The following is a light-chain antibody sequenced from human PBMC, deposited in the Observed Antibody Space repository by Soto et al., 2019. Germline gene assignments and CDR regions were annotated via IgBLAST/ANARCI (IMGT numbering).Light chain of an antibody. V-gene: IGKV2-28*01. CDR3: MQALQTPIT. J-gene: IGKJ5*01. CDR2: LGS. Sequence: DVVMTQSTLSLPVTPGEPASISCRSSQSLLHRNGYNYLDWYLQKPGQSPQLLIYLGSSRASGVPDRFSGSESGTDFTLNISRVEAEDVGIYYCMQALQTPITFGQGTRLEIK. CDR1: QSLLHRNGYNY.